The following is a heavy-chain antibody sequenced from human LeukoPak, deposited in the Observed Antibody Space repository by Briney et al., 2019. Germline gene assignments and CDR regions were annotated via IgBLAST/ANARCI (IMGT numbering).Heavy chain of an antibody. J-gene: IGHJ2*01. V-gene: IGHV4-34*01. Sequence: SETLSLTCAVYGGSFSGYYWSWIRQPPGKGLEWIGGINHSGSTNYNPSLKSRVTISVDTSKNQFSLKLSSVTAADTAVYYCARDWLQSPYFDLWGRGTLVTVSS. CDR2: INHSGST. D-gene: IGHD5-24*01. CDR1: GGSFSGYY. CDR3: ARDWLQSPYFDL.